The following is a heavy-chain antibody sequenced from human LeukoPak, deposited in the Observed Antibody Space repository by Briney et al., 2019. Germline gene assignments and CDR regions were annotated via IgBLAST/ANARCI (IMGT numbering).Heavy chain of an antibody. V-gene: IGHV3-74*01. Sequence: GGSLRLSCAASGFTFSTYWMHWVRQAPGKGLVWVSRVNTAGSSTSYADSVKGRFTISRDDAKNTLYLQMNSLRAEDTAMYYCVGGMGGHFDYWGQGTLVTVSS. J-gene: IGHJ4*02. D-gene: IGHD3-16*01. CDR1: GFTFSTYW. CDR2: VNTAGSST. CDR3: VGGMGGHFDY.